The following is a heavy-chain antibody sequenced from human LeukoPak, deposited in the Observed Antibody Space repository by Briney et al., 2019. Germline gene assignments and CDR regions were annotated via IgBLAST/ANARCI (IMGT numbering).Heavy chain of an antibody. V-gene: IGHV3-23*01. CDR3: AKKYYYDSSGYYFQH. Sequence: QPGGSLRLSCAASGFTFSTYAMSWVRQAPGKGLEWVSGISGSGGSTYYADSVKGRFAISRDNSKNTLYLQMNSLRVEDTAVYYCAKKYYYDSSGYYFQHWGQGTLVTVSS. CDR2: ISGSGGST. J-gene: IGHJ1*01. D-gene: IGHD3-22*01. CDR1: GFTFSTYA.